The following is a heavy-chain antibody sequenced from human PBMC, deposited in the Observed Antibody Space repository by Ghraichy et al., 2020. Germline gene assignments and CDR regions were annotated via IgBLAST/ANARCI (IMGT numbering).Heavy chain of an antibody. Sequence: GESLNISYVGSGFTFSSYSMNWVRQSPGKGLEWVSYITSSSRNTFYADSVKGRFTISRDNAQNSLSLQMNSLRDEDTAVYYCARGSRVVRFYYYDGMDVWGQGTTVTVSS. CDR2: ITSSSRNT. CDR1: GFTFSSYS. V-gene: IGHV3-48*02. D-gene: IGHD4-23*01. CDR3: ARGSRVVRFYYYDGMDV. J-gene: IGHJ6*02.